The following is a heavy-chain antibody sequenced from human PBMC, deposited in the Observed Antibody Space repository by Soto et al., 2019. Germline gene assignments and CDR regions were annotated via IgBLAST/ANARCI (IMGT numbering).Heavy chain of an antibody. CDR3: ASGRVRYNSSNYFEP. CDR2: MNPDSGHT. V-gene: IGHV1-8*01. J-gene: IGHJ5*02. Sequence: QVQLVQSGAEVKKPGASVKVSCKASGYTFTSYDINWVRQATGQGPEWIGWMNPDSGHTGYARKFRHRISMTCNTSITTAYLELNSLRSDGTAIYYGASGRVRYNSSNYFEPWSRGTLVTVSS. D-gene: IGHD6-6*01. CDR1: GYTFTSYD.